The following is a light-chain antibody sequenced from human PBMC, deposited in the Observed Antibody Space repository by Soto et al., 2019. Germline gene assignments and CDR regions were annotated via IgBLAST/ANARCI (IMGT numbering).Light chain of an antibody. V-gene: IGKV3-15*01. Sequence: EIVMTQSPATLSVSPGERATLSCRASQSIDNDLAWYQQKPGQAPRLLIYGASTRATGIPVRFSGSGSGTLFTLTINSLQSEDLAVYYWQQYHRWPPLTFGGGTKVEIK. CDR2: GAS. CDR1: QSIDND. J-gene: IGKJ4*01. CDR3: QQYHRWPPLT.